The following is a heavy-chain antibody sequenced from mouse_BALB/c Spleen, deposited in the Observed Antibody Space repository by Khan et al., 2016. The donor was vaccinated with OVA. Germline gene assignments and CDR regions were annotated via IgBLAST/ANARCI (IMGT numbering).Heavy chain of an antibody. CDR1: GYSFTGYY. CDR2: ISCYNGST. Sequence: LVKTGASVKISCKASGYSFTGYYMHWVKQSHGKSLEWIGYISCYNGSTTYNQKFKGKATFTVDTSSSTVYMQFNSLTSEDSAVYCCARDYYYGGSSFAYWGQGTLVTVSA. V-gene: IGHV1S34*01. D-gene: IGHD1-1*01. CDR3: ARDYYYGGSSFAY. J-gene: IGHJ3*01.